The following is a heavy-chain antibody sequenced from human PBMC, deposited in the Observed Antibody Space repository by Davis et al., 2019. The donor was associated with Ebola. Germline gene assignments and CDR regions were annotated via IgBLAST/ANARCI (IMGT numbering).Heavy chain of an antibody. D-gene: IGHD4-23*01. J-gene: IGHJ4*02. CDR3: AQTTMVRLFDY. Sequence: MPSETLSLTCAVYGGSFSGYYWSWIRQPPGKGLEWIGEINHSGSTNYNPSLKSRVTISVDTSKNQFSLKLSSVTAADTAIYYCAQTTMVRLFDYWGQGTHVTVSS. V-gene: IGHV4-34*01. CDR1: GGSFSGYY. CDR2: INHSGST.